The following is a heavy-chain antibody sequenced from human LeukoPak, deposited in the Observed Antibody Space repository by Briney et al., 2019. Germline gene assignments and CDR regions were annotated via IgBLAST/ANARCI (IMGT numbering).Heavy chain of an antibody. CDR3: ARGNDYGDYGY. CDR2: ISSSSSYI. Sequence: GGSLRLSCAASGFTFSSYSMTWVRQAPGKGLEWVSSISSSSSYIYYADSVKGRFTISRDNAKNSLYLQMNSLRAEDTAVYYCARGNDYGDYGYWGQGTLVTVSS. V-gene: IGHV3-21*01. CDR1: GFTFSSYS. D-gene: IGHD4-17*01. J-gene: IGHJ4*02.